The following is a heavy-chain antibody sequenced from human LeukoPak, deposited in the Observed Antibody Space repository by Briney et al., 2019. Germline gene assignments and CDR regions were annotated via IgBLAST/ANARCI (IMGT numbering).Heavy chain of an antibody. CDR3: SFQRGMDV. Sequence: PGGSLRLSCAASGFTFSSYTMNWVRQAPGKGLEWVSSISSSSSYMYYADSVKGRFTISRDNAKNSFYLQMNSLRAEDTAVYYCSFQRGMDVWGQGTTVTVSS. CDR2: ISSSSSYM. CDR1: GFTFSSYT. V-gene: IGHV3-21*06. D-gene: IGHD2/OR15-2a*01. J-gene: IGHJ6*02.